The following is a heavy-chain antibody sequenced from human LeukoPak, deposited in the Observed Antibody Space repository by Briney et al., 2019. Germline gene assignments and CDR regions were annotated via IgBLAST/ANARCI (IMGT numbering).Heavy chain of an antibody. V-gene: IGHV4-61*02. CDR2: IYTSGST. D-gene: IGHD4-17*01. CDR1: GSSISSASYY. CDR3: ARRYGDYGYGWFDP. J-gene: IGHJ5*02. Sequence: SQTLSLTCTVSGSSISSASYYWSWIRQPAGKGLEWIGRIYTSGSTNHNPSLKSRVTISIDTSKNQFSLKLSSVTAADTAVYYCARRYGDYGYGWFDPWGQGTLVTVSS.